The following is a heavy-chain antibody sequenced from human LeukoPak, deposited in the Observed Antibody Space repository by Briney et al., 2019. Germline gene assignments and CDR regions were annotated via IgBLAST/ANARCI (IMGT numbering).Heavy chain of an antibody. CDR3: ARDTGVG. CDR1: GGSITHYF. V-gene: IGHV4-59*12. D-gene: IGHD3-3*01. CDR2: VFYSGTT. J-gene: IGHJ4*02. Sequence: SETLSLTCTVSGGSITHYFWSWIRQPPGKGLECVGYVFYSGTTNYNPSLKSRVTISVDKSKNQFSLKLSSVTAADTAVYYCARDTGVGWGQGTLVTVSS.